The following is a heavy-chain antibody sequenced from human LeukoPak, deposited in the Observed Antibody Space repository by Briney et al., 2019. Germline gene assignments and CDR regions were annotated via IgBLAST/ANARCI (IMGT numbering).Heavy chain of an antibody. V-gene: IGHV3-23*01. J-gene: IGHJ5*02. D-gene: IGHD3-22*01. CDR2: ISGSGGST. Sequence: GGSLRLSCAVSGFTFSIYAMTWVRQAPGKGLEWVSEISGSGGSTYYADSVKGRFTISRDNSKNTLYLQMNSLRAEDTAVYYCANFYYDNSPWGQGTLVAASS. CDR3: ANFYYDNSP. CDR1: GFTFSIYA.